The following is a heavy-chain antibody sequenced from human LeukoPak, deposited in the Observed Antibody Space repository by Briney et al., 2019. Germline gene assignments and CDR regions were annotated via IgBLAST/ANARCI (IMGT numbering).Heavy chain of an antibody. CDR2: IYYSGST. Sequence: SETLSLTCTVSGGSISSYYWSWIRQPPGKGLEWIGYIYYSGSTNYNPSLESRVTISVDTSKNQFSLKLSSVTAADTAVYYCARGRKVGATEIDYWGQGTLVTVSS. D-gene: IGHD1-26*01. J-gene: IGHJ4*02. V-gene: IGHV4-59*01. CDR3: ARGRKVGATEIDY. CDR1: GGSISSYY.